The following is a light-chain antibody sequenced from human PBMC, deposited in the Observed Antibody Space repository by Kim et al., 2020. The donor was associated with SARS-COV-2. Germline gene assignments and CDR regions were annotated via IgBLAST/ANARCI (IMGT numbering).Light chain of an antibody. CDR1: QRVDTN. J-gene: IGKJ2*01. CDR3: HQYHTWSPYT. CDR2: SIS. V-gene: IGKV3-15*01. Sequence: EVVMTQSPATLSVSLGGTATLSCRASQRVDTNLAWYQQKPGQSPRLLMYSISRRATGVPARFSGSGSETEFTLTISSLQSEDSAVYYCHQYHTWSPYTFGQGTKLEI.